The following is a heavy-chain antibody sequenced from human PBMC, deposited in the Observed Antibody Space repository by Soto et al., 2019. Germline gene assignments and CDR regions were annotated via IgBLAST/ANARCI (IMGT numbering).Heavy chain of an antibody. J-gene: IGHJ3*02. CDR2: IVVGSGNT. CDR3: AAAVATRDAFDI. D-gene: IGHD5-12*01. CDR1: GFTFTSSA. Sequence: ASVKVSCKASGFTFTSSAMQWVRQARGQRLEWIGWIVVGSGNTNCAQKFQERVTITRDVSTSTAYMELSSLRSEDTAVYYCAAAVATRDAFDIWGQGTMVTVSS. V-gene: IGHV1-58*02.